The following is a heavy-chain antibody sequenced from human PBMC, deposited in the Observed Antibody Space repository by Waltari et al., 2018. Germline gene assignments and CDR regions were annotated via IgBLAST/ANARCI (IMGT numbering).Heavy chain of an antibody. CDR2: MSGSGRSK. CDR3: AKERGERTDS. Sequence: EVQLLESGGGLVQPGGSLRLSCTVSGFTFSRYAMSWGREAAGKGLRWGAAMSGSGRSKSYAESVTGLFTIARENAKNTLYLQMSRQRAEEEAVYYWAKERGERTDSWGQGTLVTVSS. CDR1: GFTFSRYA. D-gene: IGHD3-16*01. V-gene: IGHV3-23*01. J-gene: IGHJ4*02.